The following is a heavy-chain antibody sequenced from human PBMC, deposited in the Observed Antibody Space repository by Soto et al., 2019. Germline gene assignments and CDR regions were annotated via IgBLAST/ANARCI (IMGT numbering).Heavy chain of an antibody. Sequence: GGSLRLSCAASGFTVSSNYMSWVRQAPGKGLEWVSVIYSGGSTYYADSVKGRFTISRDNSKNTLYLQMNSLRAEDTAVYYCAARYCSSTSSYCFDYWGQGTLVTVSS. CDR2: IYSGGST. CDR1: GFTVSSNY. J-gene: IGHJ4*02. D-gene: IGHD2-2*01. V-gene: IGHV3-66*01. CDR3: AARYCSSTSSYCFDY.